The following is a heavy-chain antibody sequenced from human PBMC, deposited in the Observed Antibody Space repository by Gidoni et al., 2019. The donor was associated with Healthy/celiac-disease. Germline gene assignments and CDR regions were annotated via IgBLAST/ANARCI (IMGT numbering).Heavy chain of an antibody. CDR1: GFTFSSYS. J-gene: IGHJ4*02. Sequence: EVQLVESGGGLVKPGGSLRLSCAAPGFTFSSYSMNWVRQAPGKGLEWVSSISSSSSYIYYADSVKGRFTISRDNAKNSLYLQMNSLRAEDTAVYYCARDGDDSSGYYPGWGQGTLVTVSS. V-gene: IGHV3-21*01. CDR2: ISSSSSYI. D-gene: IGHD3-22*01. CDR3: ARDGDDSSGYYPG.